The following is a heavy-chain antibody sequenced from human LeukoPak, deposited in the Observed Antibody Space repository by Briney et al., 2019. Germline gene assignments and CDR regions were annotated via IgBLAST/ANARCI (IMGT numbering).Heavy chain of an antibody. D-gene: IGHD6-13*01. V-gene: IGHV3-7*03. CDR2: INENGSEK. CDR1: GFTFSRSW. J-gene: IGHJ4*02. Sequence: GGSLRLSCAASGFTFSRSWMTWARQAPGKGLEWEANINENGSEKKYVDSVKGRFTISRDNSKNTLYLQMNSLRAEDTAVYYCARGGESFLGIAAAGRFDYWGQGTLVTVSS. CDR3: ARGGESFLGIAAAGRFDY.